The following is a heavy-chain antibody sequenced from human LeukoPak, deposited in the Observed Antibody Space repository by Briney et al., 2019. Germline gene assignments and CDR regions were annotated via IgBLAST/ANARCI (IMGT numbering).Heavy chain of an antibody. Sequence: GGSLRLSCAASGFTFSSHAMSWVRQAPGKGLEWVSGISGSGVGTYYADSVKGRFTISRDNSKNTLYLQMNSLRVEDTAVFYCAKDSYDYIWGSRFDYWAQGTLVTVSS. CDR2: ISGSGVGT. CDR3: AKDSYDYIWGSRFDY. D-gene: IGHD3-16*01. CDR1: GFTFSSHA. V-gene: IGHV3-23*01. J-gene: IGHJ4*02.